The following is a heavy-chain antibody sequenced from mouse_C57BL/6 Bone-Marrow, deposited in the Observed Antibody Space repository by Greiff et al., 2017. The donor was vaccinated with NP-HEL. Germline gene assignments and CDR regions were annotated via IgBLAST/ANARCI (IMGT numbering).Heavy chain of an antibody. CDR2: ISSGGSYT. CDR3: ARQAHYYGSPYYFDY. CDR1: GFTFSSYG. J-gene: IGHJ2*01. Sequence: EVKLMESGGDLVKPGGSLKLSCAASGFTFSSYGMSWVRQTPDKRLEWVATISSGGSYTYYPDSVKGRFTISRDNAKNILYLQMSSLKSEDTAMYYCARQAHYYGSPYYFDYWGQGTTLTVSS. D-gene: IGHD1-1*01. V-gene: IGHV5-6*01.